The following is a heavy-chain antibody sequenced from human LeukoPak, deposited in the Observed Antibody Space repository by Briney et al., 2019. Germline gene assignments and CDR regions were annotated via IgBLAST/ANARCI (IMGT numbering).Heavy chain of an antibody. CDR2: IKSKTDGGTK. Sequence: GGSLRLSCAASGFTFSNAWMSWVRQAPGKGLEWVGRIKSKTDGGTKDYAAPVKGRFTISRDDSKNTLYLQMNSLKTEDTAVYYCTTVGYYGDSQRAAFDIWGQGTMVTVSS. CDR3: TTVGYYGDSQRAAFDI. D-gene: IGHD4-17*01. V-gene: IGHV3-15*01. J-gene: IGHJ3*02. CDR1: GFTFSNAW.